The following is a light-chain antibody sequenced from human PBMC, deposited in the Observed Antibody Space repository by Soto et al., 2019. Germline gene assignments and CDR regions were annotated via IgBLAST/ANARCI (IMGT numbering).Light chain of an antibody. Sequence: QSVLTQPASVSGSPGQSITISCTGTSGDVGSYNLVSWYQQHPGKAPKVIIYEGIKWPSGVSDRFSGSKSGNTASLTIAGLQAEDEAHYYCCSYAGSRNVVFGGGTKVTVL. CDR3: CSYAGSRNVV. CDR2: EGI. J-gene: IGLJ2*01. CDR1: SGDVGSYNL. V-gene: IGLV2-23*01.